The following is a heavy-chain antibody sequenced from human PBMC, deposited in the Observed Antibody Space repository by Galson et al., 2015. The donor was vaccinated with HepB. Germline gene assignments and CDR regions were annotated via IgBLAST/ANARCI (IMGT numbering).Heavy chain of an antibody. CDR1: GYTFTGYY. V-gene: IGHV1-2*06. J-gene: IGHJ3*02. CDR3: ARERVTYYYDSSGYFSAFDI. Sequence: SVKVSCKASGYTFTGYYMHWVRQAPGQGLEWTGRINPNSGGTNYAQKFQGRVTMTRDTSISTAYMELSRLRSDDTAVYYCARERVTYYYDSSGYFSAFDIWGQGTMVTVSS. CDR2: INPNSGGT. D-gene: IGHD3-22*01.